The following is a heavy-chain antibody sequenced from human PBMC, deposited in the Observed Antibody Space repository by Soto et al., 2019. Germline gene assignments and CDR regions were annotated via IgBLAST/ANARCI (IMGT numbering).Heavy chain of an antibody. V-gene: IGHV3-72*01. CDR2: SRNKGNGCST. J-gene: IGHJ2*01. D-gene: IGHD1-20*01. CDR3: VKNNGLHRYFDL. Sequence: GPLILPCPTLEFTLTDYYMDGVRQVAGKGLEWVALSRNKGNGCSTEYAASVRGRFTISRDDSTNSLDLQMNGLRTEDTAVSFCVKNNGLHRYFDLWGRGTLVSVSS. CDR1: EFTLTDYY.